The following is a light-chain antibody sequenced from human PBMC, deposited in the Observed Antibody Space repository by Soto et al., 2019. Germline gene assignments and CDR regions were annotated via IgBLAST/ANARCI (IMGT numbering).Light chain of an antibody. CDR3: QQLNGFPFT. Sequence: IQLTQSPSSLSASVGDRVTITCRASQDITTYLAWYQQTPGKAPNLLIYGASTLQGGVPSRFSGSGSGTDFTLTISSLQPEDFGTYYCQQLNGFPFTFGPGTKLDIK. V-gene: IGKV1-9*01. CDR1: QDITTY. CDR2: GAS. J-gene: IGKJ3*01.